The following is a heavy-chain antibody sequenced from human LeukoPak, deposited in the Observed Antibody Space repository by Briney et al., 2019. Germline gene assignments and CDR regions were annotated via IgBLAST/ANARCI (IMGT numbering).Heavy chain of an antibody. D-gene: IGHD3-22*01. Sequence: ASVKVSCKASGYTFTGYYMHWVRQAPGQGLEWMGWISAYNGNTNYAQKLQGRVTMTTDTSTSTAYMELRSLRSDDTAVYYCARDANYYDSSGPIDYWGQGTLVTVSS. CDR3: ARDANYYDSSGPIDY. J-gene: IGHJ4*02. CDR2: ISAYNGNT. V-gene: IGHV1-18*04. CDR1: GYTFTGYY.